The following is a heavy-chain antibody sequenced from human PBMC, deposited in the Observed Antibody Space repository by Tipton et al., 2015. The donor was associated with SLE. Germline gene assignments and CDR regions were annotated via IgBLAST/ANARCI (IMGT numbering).Heavy chain of an antibody. CDR1: GGSISSYY. CDR3: ARGYLVWLPRGGFDP. V-gene: IGHV4-59*01. Sequence: TLSLTCTVSGGSISSYYWSWNRQPQGTGLEWNGYSNYSGSTNSNPSLKSRVTISVDTSKNQFSLKLSSVSAADTAVYYCARGYLVWLPRGGFDPWGQGTLVTASS. D-gene: IGHD3-3*01. J-gene: IGHJ5*02. CDR2: SNYSGST.